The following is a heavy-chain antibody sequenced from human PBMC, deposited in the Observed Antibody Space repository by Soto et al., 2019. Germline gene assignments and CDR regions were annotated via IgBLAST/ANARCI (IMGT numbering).Heavy chain of an antibody. J-gene: IGHJ6*02. CDR1: GGSISSGGYS. CDR2: IYHSGST. V-gene: IGHV4-30-2*01. CDR3: VRVGQSYEMDV. Sequence: SETLSLTCAVSGGSISSGGYSWSWIRQPPGKGLEWIGYIYHSGSTYYNPSLKSRVTISVDRSKNQFSLKLSSVTAADTAVYYCVRVGQSYEMDVWCHGTALAVSS. D-gene: IGHD2-21*01.